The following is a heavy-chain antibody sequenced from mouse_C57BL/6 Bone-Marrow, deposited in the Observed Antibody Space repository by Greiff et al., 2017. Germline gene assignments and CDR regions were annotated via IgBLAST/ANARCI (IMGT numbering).Heavy chain of an antibody. V-gene: IGHV1-69*01. J-gene: IGHJ4*01. Sequence: QVQLQQPGAELVMPGASVKLSCKASGYTFTSYWMHWVKQRPGQGLEWIGEIDPSDSYTNYNQKFKGKSTLTVDKSSCTAYMQLSSLTSEDSAVYYCARDYSNSYYAMDYWGQGTSVTVSS. CDR2: IDPSDSYT. D-gene: IGHD2-5*01. CDR1: GYTFTSYW. CDR3: ARDYSNSYYAMDY.